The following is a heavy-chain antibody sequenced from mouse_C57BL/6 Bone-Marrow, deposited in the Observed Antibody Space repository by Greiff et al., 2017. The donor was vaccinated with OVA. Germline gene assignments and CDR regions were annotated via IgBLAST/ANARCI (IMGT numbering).Heavy chain of an antibody. CDR1: GYTFTSYG. D-gene: IGHD2-3*01. Sequence: VNLVESGAELARPGASVKLSCKASGYTFTSYGISWVKQRTGQGLEWIGEIYPRSGNTYYNEKFKGKATLTADKSSSTAYMQLSSLTSEDSAVYFCATYDGYYLAWFAYWGQGTLVTVSA. CDR2: IYPRSGNT. V-gene: IGHV1-81*01. CDR3: ATYDGYYLAWFAY. J-gene: IGHJ3*01.